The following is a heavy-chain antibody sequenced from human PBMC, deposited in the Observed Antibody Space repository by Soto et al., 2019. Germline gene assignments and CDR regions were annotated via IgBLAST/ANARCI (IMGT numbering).Heavy chain of an antibody. J-gene: IGHJ4*02. V-gene: IGHV3-7*03. CDR1: GFSFGSYW. CDR3: ARDVGPVTIFGEALSGYFDF. CDR2: IKDDGSER. Sequence: GGSLRLSCAVSGFSFGSYWMSWVHQAPGKGLEWLASIKDDGSERYYLDSVKGRFTISRDNAKDSLSLQMNSLRGEDTAFYYCARDVGPVTIFGEALSGYFDFWGQGTLVTVSS. D-gene: IGHD3-3*01.